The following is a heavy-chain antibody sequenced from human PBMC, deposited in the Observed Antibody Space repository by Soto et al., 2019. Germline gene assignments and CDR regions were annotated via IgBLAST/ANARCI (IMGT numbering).Heavy chain of an antibody. CDR2: ISYDGSNK. V-gene: IGHV3-30-3*01. J-gene: IGHJ4*02. D-gene: IGHD6-19*01. CDR1: GFTFSSYA. Sequence: GGSLRLSCAASGFTFSSYAMHWVRQAPGKGLEWVAVISYDGSNKYYADSVKGRFTISRDNSKNTLYLQMNSLRAEDTAVYYCARDTLRYSSGWYQFDYWRQGTLVTVSS. CDR3: ARDTLRYSSGWYQFDY.